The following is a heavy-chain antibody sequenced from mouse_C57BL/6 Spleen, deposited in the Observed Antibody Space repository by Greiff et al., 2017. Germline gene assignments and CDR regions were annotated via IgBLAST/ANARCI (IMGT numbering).Heavy chain of an antibody. V-gene: IGHV1-61*01. D-gene: IGHD2-3*01. CDR3: ARPYDGYYDY. J-gene: IGHJ2*01. CDR2: IYPSDSET. CDR1: GYTFTSYW. Sequence: QVQLQQHGAELVRPGSSVKLSCKASGYTFTSYWMDWVKQRPGQGLEWIGNIYPSDSETHYNQKFKDKATLTVDKSSSTAYMQLSSLTSEDSAVYYCARPYDGYYDYWGQGTTLTVSS.